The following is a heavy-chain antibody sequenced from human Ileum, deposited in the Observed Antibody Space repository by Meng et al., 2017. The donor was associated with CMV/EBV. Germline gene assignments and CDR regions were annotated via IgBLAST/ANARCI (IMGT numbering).Heavy chain of an antibody. CDR1: GYTFTDYY. V-gene: IGHV1-2*02. CDR2: INANNGGT. J-gene: IGHJ4*02. CDR3: ARDGISSSPDFDY. D-gene: IGHD3-3*02. Sequence: ASVKVSCKASGYTFTDYYMYWVRQAPGQGLESMGWINANNGGTGYAQKFKGRVTMTRDTSINTIYMELSGLRSDDTAVYYCARDGISSSPDFDYWGQGTLVTVSS.